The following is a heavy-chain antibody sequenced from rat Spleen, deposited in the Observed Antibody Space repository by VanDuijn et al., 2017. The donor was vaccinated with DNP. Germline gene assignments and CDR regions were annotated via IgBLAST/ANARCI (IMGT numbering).Heavy chain of an antibody. Sequence: EVQLVESGGGLVQPGRSLKLSCAASGFTFSNYGMAWVRQAPKKGLEWVAAIIYDGSRTYYRDSVQGRFTISRDNAKSTLYLQMNSLRSEDTATYYCTRAKDTVVPYFDYWGQGVMVTVSS. J-gene: IGHJ2*01. V-gene: IGHV5-29*01. D-gene: IGHD1-1*01. CDR3: TRAKDTVVPYFDY. CDR2: IIYDGSRT. CDR1: GFTFSNYG.